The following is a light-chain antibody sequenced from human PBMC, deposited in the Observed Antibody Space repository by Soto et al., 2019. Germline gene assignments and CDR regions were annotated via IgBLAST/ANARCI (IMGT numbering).Light chain of an antibody. V-gene: IGKV1-5*03. CDR3: QQYSSDST. Sequence: IQMNQSPSTLSASVGDRVTITCRASQNINTWLAWSQQKPGKAPRILIYRASSLENGVPSRFGGRGSGTQFIFTISSLQPADSATYDCQQYSSDSTFGQGTKVEIK. CDR2: RAS. J-gene: IGKJ1*01. CDR1: QNINTW.